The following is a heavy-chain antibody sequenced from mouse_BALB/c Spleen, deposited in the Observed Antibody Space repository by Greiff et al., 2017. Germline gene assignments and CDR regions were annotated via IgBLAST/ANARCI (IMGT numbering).Heavy chain of an antibody. D-gene: IGHD2-3*01. Sequence: EVQLQQSGPSLVKPSQTLSLTCSVTGDSITSGYWNWIRKFPGNKLEYMGYISYSGSTYYNPSLKSRISITRDTSKNQYYRQWNSVTTEDTATYYCARSGDGYYWFAYWGQGTLVTVSA. CDR3: ARSGDGYYWFAY. J-gene: IGHJ3*01. V-gene: IGHV3-8*02. CDR1: GDSITSGY. CDR2: ISYSGST.